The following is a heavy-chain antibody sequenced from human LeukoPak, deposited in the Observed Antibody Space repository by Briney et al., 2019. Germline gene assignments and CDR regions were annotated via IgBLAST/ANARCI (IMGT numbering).Heavy chain of an antibody. CDR1: GGTFSSYA. Sequence: SVKVSCKASGGTFSSYAISWVRQAPGQGLEWMGRIIPIFGTANYAQKFQGRVTITTDESTSTAYMELSSLRSEDMAVYYCARERPDYYDSSGYFGYFDYWGQGTLVTVSS. CDR2: IIPIFGTA. J-gene: IGHJ4*02. V-gene: IGHV1-69*05. CDR3: ARERPDYYDSSGYFGYFDY. D-gene: IGHD3-22*01.